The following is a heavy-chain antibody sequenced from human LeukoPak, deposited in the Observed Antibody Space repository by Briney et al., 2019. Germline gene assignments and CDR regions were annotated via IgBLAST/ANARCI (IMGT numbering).Heavy chain of an antibody. CDR1: GGSFSGYY. V-gene: IGHV4-34*01. D-gene: IGHD2-2*01. J-gene: IGHJ4*02. CDR2: INHSGST. CDR3: ARSPARYCSSTSCYRLPFDY. Sequence: MPSETLSLTCAVYGGSFSGYYWSWIRQPPGKGLEWIGEINHSGSTNYNPSLKSRVTISVDTSKNQFSLELSSVTAADTAVYYCARSPARYCSSTSCYRLPFDYWGQGTLVTVSS.